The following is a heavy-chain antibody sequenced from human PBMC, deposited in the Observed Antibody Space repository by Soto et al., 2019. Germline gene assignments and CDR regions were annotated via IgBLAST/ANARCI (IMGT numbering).Heavy chain of an antibody. CDR2: IYYTGTT. J-gene: IGHJ4*02. CDR1: GGSISSYY. CDR3: VSGYPWVGFDH. Sequence: SETLSLTCTVSGGSISSYYWSWIRQPPGKGLEWIGYIYYTGTTNYNPSLKSRVTISVDTSKNQFSLKLSSVTAADTAVYYCVSGYPWVGFDHWAQGTLVTSPQ. V-gene: IGHV4-59*08. D-gene: IGHD3-22*01.